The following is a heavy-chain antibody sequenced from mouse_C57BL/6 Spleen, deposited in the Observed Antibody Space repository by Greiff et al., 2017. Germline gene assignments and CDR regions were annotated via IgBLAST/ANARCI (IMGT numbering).Heavy chain of an antibody. V-gene: IGHV1-50*01. D-gene: IGHD1-1*01. CDR1: GYTFTSYW. Sequence: QVQLQQPGAELVKPGASVKLSCKASGYTFTSYWMQWVKPRPGQGLEWIGEIDPSDSYTNYNQKFKGKATLTVDTSSSTAYMQLSSLTSEDSAVYYCARLSAVEAYWGQGTLVTVSA. CDR2: IDPSDSYT. J-gene: IGHJ3*01. CDR3: ARLSAVEAY.